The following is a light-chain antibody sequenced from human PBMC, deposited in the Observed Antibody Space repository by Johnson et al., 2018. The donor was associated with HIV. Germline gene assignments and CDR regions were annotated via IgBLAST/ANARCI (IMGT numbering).Light chain of an antibody. CDR3: GTWDSSLNV. Sequence: QSVLTQPPSVSAAPGQKVTISCAGSSSNIGNNYVSWYQQLPGTAPKLLIYENNKRPSGIPDRFSGSKSGTSATLGITGLQTWDEADYYCGTWDSSLNVFGTGTKVTVL. CDR2: ENN. J-gene: IGLJ1*01. V-gene: IGLV1-51*02. CDR1: SSNIGNNY.